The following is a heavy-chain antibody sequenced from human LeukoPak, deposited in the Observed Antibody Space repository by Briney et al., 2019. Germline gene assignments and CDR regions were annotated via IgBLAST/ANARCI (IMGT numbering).Heavy chain of an antibody. CDR3: ATNEIVGLYSYFDY. J-gene: IGHJ4*02. CDR1: GSTFTDHY. Sequence: ASVKVACKASGSTFTDHYMHWVRQAPGQGLEWMGWISPKSGGTNYAQKFQGRVTMTRDTSVSTAYMELSRLRSDDTAVYYCATNEIVGLYSYFDYWGQGTLVTVSS. D-gene: IGHD5-12*01. V-gene: IGHV1-2*02. CDR2: ISPKSGGT.